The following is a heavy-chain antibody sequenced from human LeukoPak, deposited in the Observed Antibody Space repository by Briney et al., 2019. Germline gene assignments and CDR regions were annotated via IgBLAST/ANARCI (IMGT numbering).Heavy chain of an antibody. CDR3: ARRAGEYSHPYDY. CDR1: GFTVCSNS. J-gene: IGHJ4*02. CDR2: IYSGGNT. Sequence: RGSLRLSCTVSGFTVCSNSMSWVRQAPGKGLEWVSFIYSGGNTHYSDSVKGRFTISRDNSKNTLYLQMNSLRAEDTAVYYCARRAGEYSHPYDYWGQGTLVTVSS. D-gene: IGHD4-17*01. V-gene: IGHV3-53*01.